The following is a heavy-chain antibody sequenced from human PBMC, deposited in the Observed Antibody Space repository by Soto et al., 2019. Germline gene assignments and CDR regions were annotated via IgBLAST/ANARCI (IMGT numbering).Heavy chain of an antibody. J-gene: IGHJ4*02. Sequence: QMQLQESGPGPVKPSETLSLTCAISGGSISSFYWSWIRQPPGKGLEWLGYIYYSGSTKYNPSLSSRVTISADTSKNRFSLKLTSVTAADTALYYCAMSSDYDSSPFDYWGQGTVVTVSS. V-gene: IGHV4-59*03. CDR3: AMSSDYDSSPFDY. CDR1: GGSISSFY. D-gene: IGHD5-12*01. CDR2: IYYSGST.